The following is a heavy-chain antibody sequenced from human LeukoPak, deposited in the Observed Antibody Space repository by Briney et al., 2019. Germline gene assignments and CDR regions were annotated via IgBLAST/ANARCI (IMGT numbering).Heavy chain of an antibody. CDR3: ARGPNSNWSGLDF. V-gene: IGHV3-74*01. D-gene: IGHD6-6*01. Sequence: GGSLRLSCTASGFSFSGHWMHWARQLPGKGLVWVSRISPTGSTTSYADSVKGRFTVSRDNAKNTLYLQVNNLRAEDTAVYYCARGPNSNWSGLDFWGQGTLLTVST. CDR1: GFSFSGHW. CDR2: ISPTGSTT. J-gene: IGHJ4*02.